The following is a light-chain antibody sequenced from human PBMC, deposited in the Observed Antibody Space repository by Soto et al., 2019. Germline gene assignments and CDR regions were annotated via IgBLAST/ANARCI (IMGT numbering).Light chain of an antibody. J-gene: IGKJ1*01. Sequence: EIVMTQSPATLSVSPGERATLSCRASQSVSSNLAWYQQKPGQAPRLLIYGASTRATGIPARFSGSGSGTAFTLTISSLQSEDFAVYYWQQYNNWLGTFGQGTKVEIK. V-gene: IGKV3-15*01. CDR3: QQYNNWLGT. CDR1: QSVSSN. CDR2: GAS.